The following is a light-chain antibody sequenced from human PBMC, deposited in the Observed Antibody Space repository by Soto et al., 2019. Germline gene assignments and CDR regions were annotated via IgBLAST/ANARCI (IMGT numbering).Light chain of an antibody. CDR3: QQLNGYQLA. Sequence: DIPLIQSPSFLSAFVGDTVTITCRASQAMSTYLAWYQQKPGKVPKLLIRSASTLQSGVPPRFTGGGSGTEFTLTISTLQPDDSGIYYCQQLNGYQLAFGGGTNVEIK. CDR1: QAMSTY. J-gene: IGKJ4*01. V-gene: IGKV1-9*01. CDR2: SAS.